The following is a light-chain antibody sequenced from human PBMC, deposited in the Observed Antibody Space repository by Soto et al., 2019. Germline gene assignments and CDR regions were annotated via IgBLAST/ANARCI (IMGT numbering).Light chain of an antibody. CDR1: SSDVGSYNR. J-gene: IGLJ1*01. Sequence: QSVLTQPPSVSGSPGQSVAISCTGTSSDVGSYNRVSWYQQPPGTAPKLMIYDVSNRPSGVPDRFSGSKSGNTDSLTISGLQSEDEADYYCSSYTTSSTYVFGTGTKVTVL. CDR2: DVS. V-gene: IGLV2-18*02. CDR3: SSYTTSSTYV.